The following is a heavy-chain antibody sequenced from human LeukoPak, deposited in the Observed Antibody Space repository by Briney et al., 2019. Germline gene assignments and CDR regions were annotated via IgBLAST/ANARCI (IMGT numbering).Heavy chain of an antibody. CDR2: INPNSGGT. D-gene: IGHD6-19*01. CDR1: GYTFTGYY. V-gene: IGHV1-2*02. CDR3: ARDPSYSGGWYRAIGN. J-gene: IGHJ4*02. Sequence: ASVKVSCKASGYTFTGYYMHWVRQAPGQGLEWMGWINPNSGGTNYAQKFQGRVTMTRDTSISTAYMELSRLRSDDTAVYYCARDPSYSGGWYRAIGNWGQGTLVTVSS.